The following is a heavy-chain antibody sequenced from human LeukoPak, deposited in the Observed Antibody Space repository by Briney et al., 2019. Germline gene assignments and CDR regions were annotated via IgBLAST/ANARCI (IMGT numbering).Heavy chain of an antibody. J-gene: IGHJ3*02. CDR2: IYTSGST. D-gene: IGHD3-22*01. CDR3: AKNYYDSGGVMVDDAFDI. V-gene: IGHV4-4*07. Sequence: KPSETLSLTCTVSGGSISSYYWSWIRQPAGKGLEWIGRIYTSGSTNYNPSLKSRVTMSVDTSKNQFSLKLSSVTAADTAVYYCAKNYYDSGGVMVDDAFDIWGQGTMVSVSS. CDR1: GGSISSYY.